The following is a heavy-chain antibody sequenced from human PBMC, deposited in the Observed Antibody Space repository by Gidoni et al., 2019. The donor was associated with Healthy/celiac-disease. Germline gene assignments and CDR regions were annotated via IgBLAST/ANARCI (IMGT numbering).Heavy chain of an antibody. CDR1: GFTFSSYA. D-gene: IGHD6-13*01. Sequence: QVQLVESGGGVVQPGRSLRLSCAASGFTFSSYAMHWVRQAPGKGLEWVAVISYDGSNKYYADSVKGRFTISRDNSKNTLYLQMNSLRAEDTAVYYCARVGSAAAGRRGYFDYWGQGTLVTVSS. CDR3: ARVGSAAAGRRGYFDY. J-gene: IGHJ4*02. CDR2: ISYDGSNK. V-gene: IGHV3-30-3*01.